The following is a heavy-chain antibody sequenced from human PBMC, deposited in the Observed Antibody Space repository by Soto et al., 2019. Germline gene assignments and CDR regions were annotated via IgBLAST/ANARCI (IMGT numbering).Heavy chain of an antibody. J-gene: IGHJ5*02. CDR3: AKDRGAFATTVTSGWFDP. D-gene: IGHD4-17*01. CDR2: ISSDGSNK. Sequence: QVQLVESGGGVVQPGRSLTLSCAASGFSFSNYGIHWVRQAPGKGLEWVAVISSDGSNKYYTDSVKGRFTISRDNSKNTLYLPMNGLRAEDTAVYYCAKDRGAFATTVTSGWFDPWGQGTLVTVSS. V-gene: IGHV3-30*18. CDR1: GFSFSNYG.